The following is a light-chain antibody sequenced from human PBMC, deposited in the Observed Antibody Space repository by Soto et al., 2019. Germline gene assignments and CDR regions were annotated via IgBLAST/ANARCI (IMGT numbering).Light chain of an antibody. CDR2: DVS. V-gene: IGLV2-14*01. CDR1: SSDVGGYNY. J-gene: IGLJ2*01. Sequence: QSALTQPASVSGSPGQSIPISCTGTSSDVGGYNYVSWYQQHPGKAPKLMIYDVSNRPSGVSNRFSGSKSGNTPSLTISGLQADDEADYYCSSYTSSSILVFGGGTKLTVL. CDR3: SSYTSSSILV.